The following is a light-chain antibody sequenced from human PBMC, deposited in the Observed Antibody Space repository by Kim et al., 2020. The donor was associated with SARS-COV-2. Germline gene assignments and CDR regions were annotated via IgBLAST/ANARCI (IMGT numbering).Light chain of an antibody. CDR3: LLSYANFAV. V-gene: IGLV7-46*01. CDR1: AGAVGSGHY. J-gene: IGLJ2*01. Sequence: PSLTVSPGGTVTLTCGSSAGAVGSGHYPYWLQQKPGLAPRTLIYDTTKKHSLTPARFSGSILGDKAALTLSGALPEDEADYYCLLSYANFAVFGGGTQLTVL. CDR2: DTT.